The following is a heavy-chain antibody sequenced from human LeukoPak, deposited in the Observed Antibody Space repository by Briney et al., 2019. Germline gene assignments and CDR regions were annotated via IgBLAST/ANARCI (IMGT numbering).Heavy chain of an antibody. V-gene: IGHV4-59*01. CDR3: ARGGVVGATKEIGY. Sequence: PSETLSLTCTVSGGSISSYYWSWIRQPPGKGLEWIGYIYYSGSTNYNPSLKSRVTISVDTSKNQFSLKLSSATAADTAVYYCARGGVVGATKEIGYWGQGTLVTVSS. CDR1: GGSISSYY. J-gene: IGHJ4*02. CDR2: IYYSGST. D-gene: IGHD1-26*01.